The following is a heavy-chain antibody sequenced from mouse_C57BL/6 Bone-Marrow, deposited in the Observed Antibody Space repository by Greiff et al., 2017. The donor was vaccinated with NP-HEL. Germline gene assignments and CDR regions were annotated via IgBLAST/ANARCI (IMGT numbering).Heavy chain of an antibody. CDR3: VRYYGLSYAMDY. V-gene: IGHV10-1*01. D-gene: IGHD1-1*01. Sequence: EVQLVESGGGLVQPKGSLKLSCAASGFSFNTYAMNWVRQAPGQGLEWVARIRSKSNNYATYSAASVKDRFTISRDDSESMLYLQMNNLKTEDTAMYYGVRYYGLSYAMDYWGQGTSVTVSS. CDR2: IRSKSNNYAT. CDR1: GFSFNTYA. J-gene: IGHJ4*01.